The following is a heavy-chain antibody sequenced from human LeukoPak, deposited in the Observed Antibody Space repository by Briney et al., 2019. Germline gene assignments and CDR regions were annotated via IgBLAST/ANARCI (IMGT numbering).Heavy chain of an antibody. J-gene: IGHJ5*02. V-gene: IGHV3-30*03. Sequence: GGSLRLSCAASGFTFSSYGMHWVRQAPGKGLEWVALISYDGSNKYYADSVKGRFTMSRDNSNNTLYLLMTSLRPDDTAVYHCARLRDMVRAGYNWLDPWGRGTLVTVSS. CDR3: ARLRDMVRAGYNWLDP. CDR2: ISYDGSNK. CDR1: GFTFSSYG. D-gene: IGHD3-10*01.